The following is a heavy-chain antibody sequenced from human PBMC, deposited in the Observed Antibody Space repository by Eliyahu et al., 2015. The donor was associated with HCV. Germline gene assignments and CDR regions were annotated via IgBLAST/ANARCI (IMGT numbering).Heavy chain of an antibody. CDR3: ARRGDPDILTGYPPYYYYGMDV. Sequence: EVQLLESGGGLVRPGGSLXLSCXAXGFTFPXXXXNWFRQAPGKGLXWVSVISGSASTTYCAGSVKGRFTISRDNSANMLYLQMNSLRAEDTAIYYCARRGDPDILTGYPPYYYYGMDVWGRGTTVTVSS. J-gene: IGHJ6*02. V-gene: IGHV3-23*01. CDR2: ISGSASTT. D-gene: IGHD3-9*01. CDR1: GFTFPXXX.